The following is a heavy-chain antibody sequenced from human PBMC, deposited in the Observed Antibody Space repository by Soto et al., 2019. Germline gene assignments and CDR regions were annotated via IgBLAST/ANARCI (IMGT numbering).Heavy chain of an antibody. CDR2: ITQSGST. CDR3: VCSSSDYFYGMDV. D-gene: IGHD6-6*01. J-gene: IGHJ6*02. CDR1: GGSFSDYY. V-gene: IGHV4-34*01. Sequence: QVQLQQWGAGLLKTSETLSLTCTVYGGSFSDYYWTWIRQPPGKGLECIGEITQSGSTNYRPSLRSRVTMSVDTSKTQFSLKMSSVTAADTAVYFCVCSSSDYFYGMDVWGQGTTVTVSS.